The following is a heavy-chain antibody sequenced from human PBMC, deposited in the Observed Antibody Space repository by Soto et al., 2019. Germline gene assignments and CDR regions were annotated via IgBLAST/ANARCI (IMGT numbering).Heavy chain of an antibody. CDR2: ISAYNGNT. D-gene: IGHD2-2*01. CDR1: GYTFTSYG. CDR3: ARDRYLRGGYCSSTSCYENDAFDI. J-gene: IGHJ3*02. V-gene: IGHV1-18*01. Sequence: ASVKVSCKASGYTFTSYGISWVRQAPGQGLEWMGWISAYNGNTNYAQKLQGRVTMTTDTSTSTAYMELRSLRSDDTAVYYCARDRYLRGGYCSSTSCYENDAFDIWGQGTMVTVSS.